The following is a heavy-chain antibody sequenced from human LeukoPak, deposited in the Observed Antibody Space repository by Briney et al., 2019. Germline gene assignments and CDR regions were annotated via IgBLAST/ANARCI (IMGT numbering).Heavy chain of an antibody. J-gene: IGHJ4*02. Sequence: GGSLRLSCAASGFTFSSYWMSWVRQAPGKGLEWVSAISGSGGSTYYADSVKGRFTISRDNSKNTLYLQMNSLRAEDTAVYYCAKAKNQYSSSSWFDYWGQGTLVTVSS. D-gene: IGHD6-6*01. V-gene: IGHV3-23*01. CDR1: GFTFSSYW. CDR3: AKAKNQYSSSSWFDY. CDR2: ISGSGGST.